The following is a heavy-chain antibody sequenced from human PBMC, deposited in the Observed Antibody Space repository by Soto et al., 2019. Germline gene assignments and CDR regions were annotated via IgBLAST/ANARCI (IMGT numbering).Heavy chain of an antibody. J-gene: IGHJ5*01. V-gene: IGHV3-23*01. D-gene: IGHD1-26*01. CDR3: AKDGRRVGPTLHWLDS. CDR2: VSGSGGTT. Sequence: EVQLMESGGGLVQPGESLRLSCVVSGLSLSGYALSWVRQAPGKGLEWVSAVSGSGGTTYYADSVKGRFTISRDNSKKTLYLQMSGLRVEDTAKYFCAKDGRRVGPTLHWLDSWGQGTQVTVTS. CDR1: GLSLSGYA.